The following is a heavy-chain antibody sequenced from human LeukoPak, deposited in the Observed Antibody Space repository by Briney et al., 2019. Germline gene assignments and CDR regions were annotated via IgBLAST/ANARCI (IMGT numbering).Heavy chain of an antibody. J-gene: IGHJ4*02. CDR2: IKQDGSEK. Sequence: GGSLRLSCAASGFTFSSFWMSWVRQAPGKGLEWVASIKQDGSEKYYVDSVKGRFTISRDTAKNSLYLQMNSLRAEDTAIYYCARDLIAWYSNSWHTFDSWGQGTLVTVSS. CDR3: ARDLIAWYSNSWHTFDS. D-gene: IGHD6-13*01. V-gene: IGHV3-7*01. CDR1: GFTFSSFW.